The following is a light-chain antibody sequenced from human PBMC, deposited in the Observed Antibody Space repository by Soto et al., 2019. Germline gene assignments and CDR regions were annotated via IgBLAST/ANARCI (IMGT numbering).Light chain of an antibody. CDR3: CLYVGATTYV. CDR2: EGH. CDR1: SGYVGTYSL. Sequence: QSASVSGSPGQSITISCTGASGYVGTYSLVSWYQQHPGKAPKVVIYEGHKRPSGVPDRFSGSTSVNTASLTISGLQTDDEADYYCCLYVGATTYVFGTGTKLTVL. J-gene: IGLJ1*01. V-gene: IGLV2-23*01.